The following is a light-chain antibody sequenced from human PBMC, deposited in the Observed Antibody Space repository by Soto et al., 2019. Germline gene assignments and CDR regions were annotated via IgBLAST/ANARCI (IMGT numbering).Light chain of an antibody. J-gene: IGLJ1*01. CDR3: QSYDSSLSGYV. Sequence: QSFLTQPPSVSGAPGQRVTISCTGSSSNIGAGYDVHWYQQLPGTAPKLLIYGNSNRPSGVPDRFSGSKSGTSASLAITGLRAEDEADYYCQSYDSSLSGYVFGTGTKVTVL. V-gene: IGLV1-40*01. CDR2: GNS. CDR1: SSNIGAGYD.